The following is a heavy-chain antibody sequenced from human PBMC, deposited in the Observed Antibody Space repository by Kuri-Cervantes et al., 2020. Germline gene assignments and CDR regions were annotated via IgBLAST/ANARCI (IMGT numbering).Heavy chain of an antibody. CDR3: AKASGFFDL. CDR2: NSWYGGST. Sequence: GESLKISCAAFGFTFDDYAMHWVRQAPGKGLEWVSLNSWYGGSTYYEDSVKGRFTISRDNSKKSLYLPMNSLRAEDTGLYYCAKASGFFDLWGRGTLVTVSS. CDR1: GFTFDDYA. D-gene: IGHD2-15*01. J-gene: IGHJ2*01. V-gene: IGHV3-43D*04.